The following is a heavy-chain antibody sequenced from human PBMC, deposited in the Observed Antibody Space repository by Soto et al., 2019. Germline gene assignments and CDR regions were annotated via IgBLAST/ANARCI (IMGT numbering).Heavy chain of an antibody. Sequence: QVQLVESGGGVVQPGRSLRLSCAASGFTFSSYGIHWVRQAPGKGLEWVAVIWYDGSNKYYADSVKGRFTISRDNSKNTLYLQMNSLRAEDTAVYYCARGRDIVVRDYYYGMDVWGQGTTVTVSS. J-gene: IGHJ6*02. D-gene: IGHD2-2*01. CDR2: IWYDGSNK. CDR1: GFTFSSYG. CDR3: ARGRDIVVRDYYYGMDV. V-gene: IGHV3-33*01.